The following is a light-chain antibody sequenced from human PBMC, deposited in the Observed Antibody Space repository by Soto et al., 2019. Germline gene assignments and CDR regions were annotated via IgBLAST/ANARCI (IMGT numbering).Light chain of an antibody. J-gene: IGKJ2*01. CDR3: QQFGTSPYT. CDR2: ETS. V-gene: IGKV3-20*01. CDR1: QTVSNIY. Sequence: EILLTQAPGTLSFSPWYRATLSCGSSQTVSNIYLVWYQQRPGQAPRLLIYETSIRASGIPDRFSGSGSGTDFTLTISRLEPEDFAVYWCQQFGTSPYTFGQGTKVDIK.